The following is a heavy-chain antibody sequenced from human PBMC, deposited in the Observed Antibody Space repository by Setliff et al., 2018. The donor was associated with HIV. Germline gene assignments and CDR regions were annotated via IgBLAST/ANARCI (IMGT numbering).Heavy chain of an antibody. CDR2: ITQTGDNT. CDR1: GFTFSNYA. J-gene: IGHJ4*02. CDR3: ATDSIGPLSH. D-gene: IGHD3-22*01. V-gene: IGHV3-23*01. Sequence: GGSLRLSCVASGFTFSNYAMNWVRQAPGKGLEWVSGITQTGDNTYYADSVKGRFVISRDNSKNTLYLQVSSLRADDSATYYCATDSIGPLSHWGPGTLVTVSS.